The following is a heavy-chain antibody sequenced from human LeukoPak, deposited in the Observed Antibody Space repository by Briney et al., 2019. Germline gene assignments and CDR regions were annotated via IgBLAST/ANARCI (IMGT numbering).Heavy chain of an antibody. CDR3: AGAPSPYYYDSSAYYSDY. J-gene: IGHJ4*02. CDR2: MNPYTGKT. D-gene: IGHD3-22*01. V-gene: IGHV1-8*03. Sequence: ASVKVSCKTSGYTFTSFDINWVRQAAGQGLEWLGWMNPYTGKTGYAQKFQGRVTFTGDTSIRTAYMEVNSLTSEDTAVYYCAGAPSPYYYDSSAYYSDYWGQGTLVTVSS. CDR1: GYTFTSFD.